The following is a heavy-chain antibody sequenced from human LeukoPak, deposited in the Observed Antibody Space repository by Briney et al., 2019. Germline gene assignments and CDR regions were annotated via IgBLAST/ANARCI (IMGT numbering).Heavy chain of an antibody. D-gene: IGHD5-24*01. CDR1: GYTFTSYD. J-gene: IGHJ3*02. CDR2: FNPSGGST. CDR3: ARVRDGYNDAFDI. V-gene: IGHV1-46*01. Sequence: ASVKVSCKASGYTFTSYDINWVRQAPGQGLEWMGVFNPSGGSTSYAQKFQGRVTMTRDTSTSTVYMELSSLRSEDAAVYYCARVRDGYNDAFDIWGQGTMVTVSS.